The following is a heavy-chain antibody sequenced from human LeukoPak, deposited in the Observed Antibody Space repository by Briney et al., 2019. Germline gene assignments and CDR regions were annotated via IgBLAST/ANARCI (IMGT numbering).Heavy chain of an antibody. V-gene: IGHV3-11*05. Sequence: GGSLRLSCTGSGFTFSDYSMSWIRQAPGKGLEWLSYISGSSIYTNYADSVKGRFTISRDNAKRSLYLQMKSLRAEDTAVYYCAREYISSAGRNVFDIWGQGTMVTVSS. CDR2: ISGSSIYT. J-gene: IGHJ3*02. D-gene: IGHD6-13*01. CDR3: AREYISSAGRNVFDI. CDR1: GFTFSDYS.